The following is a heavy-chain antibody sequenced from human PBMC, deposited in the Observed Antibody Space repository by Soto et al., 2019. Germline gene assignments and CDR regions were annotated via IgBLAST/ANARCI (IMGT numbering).Heavy chain of an antibody. CDR1: GFTFSSYG. V-gene: IGHV3-30*18. J-gene: IGHJ4*02. D-gene: IGHD2-2*01. CDR3: AKSYGGNQLLKPTY. CDR2: ISYDGSNK. Sequence: GGSLRLSCAASGFTFSSYGMHWVRQAPGKGLEWVAVISYDGSNKYYADSVKGRFTISRDNSKNTLYLQMNSLRAEDTAVYYCAKSYGGNQLLKPTYWGQGTLVTVSS.